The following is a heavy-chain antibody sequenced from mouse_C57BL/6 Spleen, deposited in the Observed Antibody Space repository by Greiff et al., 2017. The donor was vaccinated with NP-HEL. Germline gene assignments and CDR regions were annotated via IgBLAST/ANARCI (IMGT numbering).Heavy chain of an antibody. J-gene: IGHJ3*01. CDR2: ISDGGSYT. V-gene: IGHV5-4*01. Sequence: EVQLQESGGGLVKPGGSLKLSCAASGFTFSSYAMSWVRQTPEKRLEWVATISDGGSYTYYPDNVKGRFTISRDNAKNNLYLQMSHLKSEDTAMYYCARDGWDAYWGQGTLVTVSA. D-gene: IGHD4-1*01. CDR1: GFTFSSYA. CDR3: ARDGWDAY.